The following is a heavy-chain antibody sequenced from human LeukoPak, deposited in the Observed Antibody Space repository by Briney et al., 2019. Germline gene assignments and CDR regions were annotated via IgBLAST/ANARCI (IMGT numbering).Heavy chain of an antibody. CDR2: ISSSSSYI. CDR3: ARDLARYDYGDYVEFDY. V-gene: IGHV3-21*01. D-gene: IGHD4-17*01. CDR1: GFTFSSYS. Sequence: GGSLRLSCAASGFTFSSYSMNWVRQAPGKGLEWVSSISSSSSYIYYADSVKGRFTISRDNAKNSLYLQMNSLRAEDTAVYYCARDLARYDYGDYVEFDYWGQGTLVTASS. J-gene: IGHJ4*02.